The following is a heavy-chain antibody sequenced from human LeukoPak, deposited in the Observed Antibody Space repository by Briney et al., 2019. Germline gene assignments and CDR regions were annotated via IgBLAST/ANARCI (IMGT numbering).Heavy chain of an antibody. CDR2: ISGSGGST. Sequence: PGGSLRLSCAASGFTFSTYSMNWVRQAPGKGLEWVSAISGSGGSTYYADSVKGRFTISRGNSKNTLYLQMNSLRAEDTAIYYCARDYLDYQSTGSYNVDWGQGTLVTVSS. D-gene: IGHD3-22*01. CDR3: ARDYLDYQSTGSYNVD. V-gene: IGHV3-23*01. CDR1: GFTFSTYS. J-gene: IGHJ4*02.